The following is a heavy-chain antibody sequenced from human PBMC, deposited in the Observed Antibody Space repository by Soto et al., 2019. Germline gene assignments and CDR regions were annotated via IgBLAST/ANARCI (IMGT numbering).Heavy chain of an antibody. J-gene: IGHJ6*03. CDR2: IIPILGIA. V-gene: IGHV1-69*02. Sequence: SVKVSCKASGGTFSSYTISWVRQAPGQGLEWMGRIIPILGIANYAQKFQGRVTITADKSTSTAYMELSSLRSEDTAVYYCASSTNGYCSGGSCYNYYYYYYMDGWGKGITVTVSS. CDR3: ASSTNGYCSGGSCYNYYYYYYMDG. CDR1: GGTFSSYT. D-gene: IGHD2-15*01.